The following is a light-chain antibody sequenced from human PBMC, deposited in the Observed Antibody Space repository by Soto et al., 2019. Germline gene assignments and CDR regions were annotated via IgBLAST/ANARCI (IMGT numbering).Light chain of an antibody. Sequence: QSALTQPPSASLSPGQSVTISCTGTSSDVGGYQYVSWYQQYPGKAPKLVIYAVNKRPSGVPDRFSGSRSGNTASLTVSGLQAEDEADYYCSSYAGSNNYVFGTGTKVTV. CDR2: AVN. CDR1: SSDVGGYQY. V-gene: IGLV2-8*01. CDR3: SSYAGSNNYV. J-gene: IGLJ1*01.